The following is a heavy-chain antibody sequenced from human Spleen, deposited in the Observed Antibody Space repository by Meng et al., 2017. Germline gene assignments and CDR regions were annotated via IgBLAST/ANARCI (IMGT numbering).Heavy chain of an antibody. D-gene: IGHD6-19*01. V-gene: IGHV4-39*01. CDR2: IGHSGFT. CDR3: VRSSGWVRTGCHP. J-gene: IGHJ5*02. CDR1: GGSISTSGYY. Sequence: QPQLQESGPGLVKPSEALSLTCSVSGGSISTSGYYWGWIRQPPGKGLEWIGSIGHSGFTYYTPSLKGRVTVSIDTSKSQFSLKLTSVTAADTAVYSCVRSSGWVRTGCHPWGQGTLVTVSS.